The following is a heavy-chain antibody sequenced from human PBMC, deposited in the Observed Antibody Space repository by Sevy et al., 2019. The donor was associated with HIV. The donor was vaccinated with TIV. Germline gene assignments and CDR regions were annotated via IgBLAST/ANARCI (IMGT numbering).Heavy chain of an antibody. CDR3: ASLPNNYYDRGGYSGDDAFDI. CDR1: GFTLRNYG. Sequence: GGSLRLSCVASGFTLRNYGMHWVRQAPGKGLEWVATIWNDMTNKYYADSAKGRFTISRDNSKNTLYLQMSSLRAEDTALYYCASLPNNYYDRGGYSGDDAFDIWGQGTMVTVSS. J-gene: IGHJ3*02. V-gene: IGHV3-33*01. CDR2: IWNDMTNK. D-gene: IGHD3-22*01.